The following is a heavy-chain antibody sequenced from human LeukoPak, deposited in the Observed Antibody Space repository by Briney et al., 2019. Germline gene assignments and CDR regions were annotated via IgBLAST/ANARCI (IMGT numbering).Heavy chain of an antibody. CDR1: GFTFSSYG. CDR3: AREDYDSFHYYYGMDV. J-gene: IGHJ6*02. Sequence: GRSLRLSCAASGFTFSSYGMHWVRQAPGKGLEWVAVIWYDGSNKYYADSVKGRFTISRDNSKHTLYLQMNSLRAEDTAVYYCAREDYDSFHYYYGMDVWGQGTTVTVSS. V-gene: IGHV3-33*01. CDR2: IWYDGSNK. D-gene: IGHD3-22*01.